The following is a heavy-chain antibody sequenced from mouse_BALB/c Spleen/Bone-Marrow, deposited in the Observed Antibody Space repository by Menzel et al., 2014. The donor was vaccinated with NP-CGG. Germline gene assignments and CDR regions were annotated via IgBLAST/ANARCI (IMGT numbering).Heavy chain of an antibody. CDR2: FLPRSGST. D-gene: IGHD1-1*01. CDR1: GYTFSSYW. Sequence: LVQPGAELMKPWASEKIPCKATGYTFSSYWIEWLKQTPGHGLEWIGEFLPRSGSTNYNEKFKDRAAFTADASSNTAYMQLSSLTSEDSAVYYCAREDGLWDLDVWGAGTTVTVSS. V-gene: IGHV1-9*01. CDR3: AREDGLWDLDV. J-gene: IGHJ1*01.